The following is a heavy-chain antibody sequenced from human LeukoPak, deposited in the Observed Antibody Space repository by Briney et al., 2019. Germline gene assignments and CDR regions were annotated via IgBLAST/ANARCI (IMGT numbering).Heavy chain of an antibody. CDR3: ARVSCSYISCPIDY. CDR1: GFTFSSYE. V-gene: IGHV3-48*03. CDR2: ISSSGSTK. J-gene: IGHJ4*02. D-gene: IGHD2-2*01. Sequence: PGGSLRLSCEASGFTFSSYEMNWVRQAPGKGLEWVSYISSSGSTKYYADSVKGRFTISRDNAKNSLYLQMSSLRVEDTAVYYCARVSCSYISCPIDYWGQGTLVTVSS.